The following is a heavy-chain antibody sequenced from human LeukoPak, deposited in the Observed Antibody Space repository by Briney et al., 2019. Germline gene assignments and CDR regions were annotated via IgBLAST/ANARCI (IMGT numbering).Heavy chain of an antibody. Sequence: SETLSLTCTVSGGSISSHYRSWIRQPPGKGLEWIGYIHYIGTTNYNPSLKSRVTISVDTSKNQFSLKLISVTAADTAVYYCARSAYFGSAFDYWGQGNLVTVSS. CDR2: IHYIGTT. D-gene: IGHD3-10*01. J-gene: IGHJ4*02. V-gene: IGHV4-59*11. CDR1: GGSISSHY. CDR3: ARSAYFGSAFDY.